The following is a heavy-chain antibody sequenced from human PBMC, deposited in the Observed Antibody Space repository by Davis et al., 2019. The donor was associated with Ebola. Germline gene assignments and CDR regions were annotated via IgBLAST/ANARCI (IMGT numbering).Heavy chain of an antibody. D-gene: IGHD6-19*01. CDR2: INHSGST. J-gene: IGHJ4*02. V-gene: IGHV4-34*01. Sequence: MPGGSLRLSCAVYGGSFSGHYWSWIRQPPGKGLEWIGEINHSGSTHYNPSLKSRVTLSVDTSKNQFSLKLSSVTAADTAVYYCARLGYSSGWYRTSDYWGQGTLVTVSS. CDR3: ARLGYSSGWYRTSDY. CDR1: GGSFSGHY.